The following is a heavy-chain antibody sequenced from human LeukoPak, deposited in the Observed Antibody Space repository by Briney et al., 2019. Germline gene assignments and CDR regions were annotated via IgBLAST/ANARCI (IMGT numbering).Heavy chain of an antibody. D-gene: IGHD3-10*01. CDR3: AKGTMLRGVSPFDY. V-gene: IGHV3-23*01. J-gene: IGHJ4*02. CDR2: ISGSGGST. CDR1: GFTFSSYA. Sequence: PGGSLRLSCAASGFTFSSYAMTGVRQAPGKGLEWVSGISGSGGSTYYADSVRGRFTISRDNSKNTLYLQMNSLRAEDTALYYCAKGTMLRGVSPFDYWGQGTLVTVSS.